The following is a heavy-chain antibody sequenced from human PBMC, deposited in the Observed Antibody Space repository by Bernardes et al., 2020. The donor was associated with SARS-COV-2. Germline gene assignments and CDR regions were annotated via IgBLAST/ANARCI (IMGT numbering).Heavy chain of an antibody. D-gene: IGHD1-26*01. CDR3: ARGAYSLNKSGPRSVFDI. CDR2: IGGGGGST. Sequence: GGSLRLSCAGSGFTFSSYTLSWVRQTPGKGLEWVSGIGGGGGSTYYADSVKGRFTISRDNAKNTLNLQMNSLSAEDAAVYYCARGAYSLNKSGPRSVFDIWGQATMVTVSS. CDR1: GFTFSSYT. V-gene: IGHV3-23*01. J-gene: IGHJ3*02.